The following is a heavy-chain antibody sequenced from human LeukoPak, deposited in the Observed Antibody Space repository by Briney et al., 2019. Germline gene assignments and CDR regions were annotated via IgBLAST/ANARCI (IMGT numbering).Heavy chain of an antibody. D-gene: IGHD5-18*01. CDR2: ISYDGSNK. CDR3: TRDQGYSYVGY. Sequence: GRSLRLSCAASGFTFSSYAMHWVRQAPGKGLDRVAVISYDGSNKYYADSVKGRFTISRDNSKNTLYLQMNSLRAEDRFVYYCTRDQGYSYVGYWGQGTLVTVSS. CDR1: GFTFSSYA. V-gene: IGHV3-30-3*01. J-gene: IGHJ4*02.